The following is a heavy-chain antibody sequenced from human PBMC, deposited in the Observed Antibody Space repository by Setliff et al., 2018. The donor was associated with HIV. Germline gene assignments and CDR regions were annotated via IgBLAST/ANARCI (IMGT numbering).Heavy chain of an antibody. V-gene: IGHV1-18*01. CDR1: GYNFSSNG. D-gene: IGHD6-19*01. CDR2: ISSYNGYT. Sequence: ASVKVSCKASGYNFSSNGISWVRQAPGQGLEWMGWISSYNGYTKYAQKVQDRVTMTKDTSTSTAYMELRSLRSDDPAVYYCARVSRSGWFFDWWGQGSRGTV. CDR3: ARVSRSGWFFDW. J-gene: IGHJ4*02.